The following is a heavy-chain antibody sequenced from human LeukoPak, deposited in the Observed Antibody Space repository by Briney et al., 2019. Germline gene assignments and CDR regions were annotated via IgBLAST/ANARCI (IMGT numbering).Heavy chain of an antibody. D-gene: IGHD2-15*01. CDR2: IWYDGSKE. Sequence: GRSLGLSCAVSGFTFSSYGMHWVRQAPGKGLEWVAVIWYDGSKEYYADSVKGRFTISRDNSKNTLYLQMNSLRAEDTAMYYCARDECSGGVRRNDYWGQGTLVTVSS. V-gene: IGHV3-33*01. J-gene: IGHJ4*02. CDR1: GFTFSSYG. CDR3: ARDECSGGVRRNDY.